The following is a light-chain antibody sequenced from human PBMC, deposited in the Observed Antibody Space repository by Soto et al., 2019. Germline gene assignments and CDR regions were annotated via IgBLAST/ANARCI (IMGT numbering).Light chain of an antibody. CDR2: EVS. CDR1: SSDVGGYNY. CDR3: SSYAGSNNFRV. V-gene: IGLV2-8*01. J-gene: IGLJ2*01. Sequence: QSALTQPHSASGSPGQSVTITCTGTSSDVGGYNYVSWYQQHPGKAAKLMIYEVSKRPSGVPDRFSGSNSGNTASLTVSGLQAEDEADYYCSSYAGSNNFRVFGGGTKLTVL.